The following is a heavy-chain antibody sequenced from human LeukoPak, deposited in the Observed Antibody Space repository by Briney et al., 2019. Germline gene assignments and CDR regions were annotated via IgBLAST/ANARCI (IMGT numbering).Heavy chain of an antibody. Sequence: GGSLRLSCAASGFTFSSYAMSWVRQAPGKGLEWVSAISGSGGSTYYADSVKGRFTIPRDNSKNTLYLQMNSLRAEGTAVYYCAKDRDLYSSSWAIDYWGQGTLVTVSS. CDR3: AKDRDLYSSSWAIDY. D-gene: IGHD6-13*01. J-gene: IGHJ4*02. CDR2: ISGSGGST. CDR1: GFTFSSYA. V-gene: IGHV3-23*01.